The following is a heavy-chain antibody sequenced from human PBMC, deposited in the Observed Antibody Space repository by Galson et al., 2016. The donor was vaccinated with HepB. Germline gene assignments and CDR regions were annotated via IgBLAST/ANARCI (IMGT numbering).Heavy chain of an antibody. J-gene: IGHJ4*02. CDR3: AKQGPIHFDS. V-gene: IGHV5-51*01. Sequence: QSGAEVKKPGESLNISCKASGYTFTSYWIGWVRQKPGEALEWMGIGNPADSGTRYSPSFQGQVTISADKAINTAYLQWSSLQASDTAIYYCAKQGPIHFDSWGQGALVTVSS. CDR2: GNPADSGT. CDR1: GYTFTSYW.